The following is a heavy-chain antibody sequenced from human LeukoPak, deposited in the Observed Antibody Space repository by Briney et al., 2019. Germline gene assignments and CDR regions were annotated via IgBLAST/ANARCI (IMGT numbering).Heavy chain of an antibody. CDR2: INWNGGST. V-gene: IGHV3-20*04. CDR3: ARASSGYYVDYFDY. CDR1: GFTFDDYG. Sequence: GGSLRLSCAASGFTFDDYGMSWVRQAPGKGLEWVSGINWNGGSTGYADSVKGRFTISRDNAKNSLYLQMNSLRAEDTALYYCARASSGYYVDYFDYWGQGTLVTVSS. D-gene: IGHD3-22*01. J-gene: IGHJ4*02.